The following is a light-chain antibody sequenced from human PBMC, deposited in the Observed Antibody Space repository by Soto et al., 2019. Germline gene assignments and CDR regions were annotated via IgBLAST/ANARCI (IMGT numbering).Light chain of an antibody. J-gene: IGKJ3*01. V-gene: IGKV1-27*01. Sequence: DIQMTQSPSSLSASVGDRVIITCRASQGISNYLAWCQQKPGRVPNVLIYGASTLRSGVPSRFSGSGSGTDFTLTISSLQPEDVATYYCQKYYSAPFTFGPGTIVDIK. CDR1: QGISNY. CDR2: GAS. CDR3: QKYYSAPFT.